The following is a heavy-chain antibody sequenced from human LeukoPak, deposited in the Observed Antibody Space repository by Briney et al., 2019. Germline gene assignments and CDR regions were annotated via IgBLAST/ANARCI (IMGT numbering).Heavy chain of an antibody. CDR1: GGSFSGYY. CDR2: INHSGST. Sequence: SETLSLTCAVYGGSFSGYYWSWIRQPPGKGLEWIGEINHSGSTNYNPSLKSRVTISVNTSKNQFSLTLSSVTAADTAVYYCAGGSRRYAVVVPAAYRKREPGVWFDPWGQGTLVTVSS. J-gene: IGHJ5*02. D-gene: IGHD2-2*01. V-gene: IGHV4-34*01. CDR3: AGGSRRYAVVVPAAYRKREPGVWFDP.